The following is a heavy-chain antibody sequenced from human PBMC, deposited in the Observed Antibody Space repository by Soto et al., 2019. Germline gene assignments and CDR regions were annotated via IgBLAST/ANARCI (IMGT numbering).Heavy chain of an antibody. J-gene: IGHJ4*02. D-gene: IGHD3-16*02. CDR2: INAGKGNT. CDR3: ASSKVIPEGCDY. Sequence: ASVEVSCKXSGYIFTTYALHWVRQAPGQRLAGVGWINAGKGNTKYSQKFQDRVTITRDTSASVAYMELSSLASEDTPVYYCASSKVIPEGCDYWGQGTLVTVSS. CDR1: GYIFTTYA. V-gene: IGHV1-3*01.